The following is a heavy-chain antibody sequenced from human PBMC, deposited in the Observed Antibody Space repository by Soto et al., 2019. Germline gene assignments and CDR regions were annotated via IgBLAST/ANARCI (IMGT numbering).Heavy chain of an antibody. CDR1: GCYRRSGQYC. CDR3: ARGAVQLWLYVD. D-gene: IGHD5-18*01. Sequence: SETLSLTRHVSGCYRRSGQYCWSRLRQPPGKGLEWIGYIYYSGSTYYNPSLKSRVTISVDTSRNQFSLKLSSVTAADTAVYYCARGAVQLWLYVDGGQGPM. V-gene: IGHV4-30-4*02. CDR2: IYYSGST. J-gene: IGHJ4*02.